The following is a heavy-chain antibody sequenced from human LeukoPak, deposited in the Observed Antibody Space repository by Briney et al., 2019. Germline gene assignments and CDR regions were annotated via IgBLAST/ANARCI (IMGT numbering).Heavy chain of an antibody. Sequence: PGGSLRLSCAASGVTFSNYGMHWVRQAPGKGLEWVTFIRYDGSNKYYADSVKGRFTISRDNSKNTLYLQMNSLRAEDTAVYYCAREPFWSGYYSNLHFDYWGQGTLVTVSS. CDR1: GVTFSNYG. J-gene: IGHJ4*02. CDR3: AREPFWSGYYSNLHFDY. D-gene: IGHD3-3*01. CDR2: IRYDGSNK. V-gene: IGHV3-30*02.